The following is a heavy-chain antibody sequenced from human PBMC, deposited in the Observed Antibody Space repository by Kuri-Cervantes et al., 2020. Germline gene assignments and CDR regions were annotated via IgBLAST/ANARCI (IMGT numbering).Heavy chain of an antibody. V-gene: IGHV2-26*02. J-gene: IGHJ5*02. CDR2: IFSNDEK. Sequence: SGPTLVKPTQTLTLTCTFSGFSLSTSGVGVGWIRQPPGKALEWLAHIFSNDEKSYSTSLKSRLTISKDTSKSQVVLTMTNMDPVDTATYYCAYSSSWYNWFDPWGQGTLVTVSS. CDR1: GFSLSTSGVG. CDR3: AYSSSWYNWFDP. D-gene: IGHD6-13*01.